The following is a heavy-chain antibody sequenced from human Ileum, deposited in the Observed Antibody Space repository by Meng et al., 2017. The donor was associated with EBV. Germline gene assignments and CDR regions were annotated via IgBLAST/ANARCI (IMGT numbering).Heavy chain of an antibody. Sequence: QVPLQACGPGLVKPSEPLSFTCSVSGGSVSSNDYHWSWIRQPPGKGLEWIGCMYDSENAKYNPSLNSRVTISIDTTRNHFVLKLTSVTAADTAVYYCAYYFVGRGGPGSWGQGTLVTVSS. CDR3: AYYFVGRGGPGS. D-gene: IGHD3-9*01. CDR2: MYDSENA. CDR1: GGSVSSNDYH. J-gene: IGHJ5*02. V-gene: IGHV4-61*03.